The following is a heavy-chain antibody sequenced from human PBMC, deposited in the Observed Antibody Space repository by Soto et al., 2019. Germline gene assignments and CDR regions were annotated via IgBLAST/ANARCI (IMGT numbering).Heavy chain of an antibody. D-gene: IGHD5-18*01. CDR1: GGTFSSYA. CDR2: IIPIFGTA. J-gene: IGHJ6*02. CDR3: ARSSDTAMDSFYYYYGMDV. V-gene: IGHV1-69*13. Sequence: EAPVKVSCKTSGGTFSSYAISWVRQAPGQGLEWMGGIIPIFGTANYAQKFQGRVTITADESTSTAYMELSSLRSEDTAVYYCARSSDTAMDSFYYYYGMDVWGQGTTVTVSS.